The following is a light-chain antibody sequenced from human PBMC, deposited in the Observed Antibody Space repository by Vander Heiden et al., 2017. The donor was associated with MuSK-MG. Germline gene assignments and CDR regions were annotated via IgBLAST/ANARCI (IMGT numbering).Light chain of an antibody. V-gene: IGLV1-44*01. CDR2: RNN. Sequence: QSVLTQPPSASGTPGQRVTISCSGSSSNIGSNTVNWYQQLPGTAPKLLIYRNNQRPSGVPDRFSGPKSGTSASLAISGLQSEEEADYYCATWDDSLNGPVFGGGTKLTVL. CDR1: SSNIGSNT. J-gene: IGLJ2*01. CDR3: ATWDDSLNGPV.